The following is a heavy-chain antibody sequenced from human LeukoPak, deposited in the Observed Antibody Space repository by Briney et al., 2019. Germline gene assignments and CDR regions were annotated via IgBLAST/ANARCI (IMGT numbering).Heavy chain of an antibody. V-gene: IGHV3-7*01. J-gene: IGHJ6*03. D-gene: IGHD3-22*01. CDR3: ARDPGYYDSSGSYYYYMDA. CDR1: GFTFSSYW. CDR2: IKQDGSEK. Sequence: GGSLRLSCAASGFTFSSYWMSWVRQAPGKGLEWVANIKQDGSEKYYVDSVKGRFTISRDNAKNSLYLQMNSLRAEDTAVYYCARDPGYYDSSGSYYYYMDAWGKGTTVTVSS.